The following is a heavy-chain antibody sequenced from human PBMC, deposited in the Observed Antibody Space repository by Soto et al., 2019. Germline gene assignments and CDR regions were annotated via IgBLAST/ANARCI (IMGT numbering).Heavy chain of an antibody. D-gene: IGHD3-10*01. J-gene: IGHJ6*02. CDR3: ARGVRTGFYGMDV. V-gene: IGHV1-69*01. CDR2: IIPIFGTS. Sequence: QVQLVQSGAEVKKPGSSVKVSCKASGGTLSNYALSWVRQAPGQGLEWVGGIIPIFGTSNYAQNFQGRVTINADESTSTAYMELSSLRSEDTAVYYCARGVRTGFYGMDVWGHGTTVTVSS. CDR1: GGTLSNYA.